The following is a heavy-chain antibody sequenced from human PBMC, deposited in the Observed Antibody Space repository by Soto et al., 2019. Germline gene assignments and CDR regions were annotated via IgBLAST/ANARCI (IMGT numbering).Heavy chain of an antibody. J-gene: IGHJ4*02. V-gene: IGHV4-39*01. D-gene: IGHD2-15*01. CDR1: GISVSTSDYY. Sequence: SETLSLTCTVSGISVSTSDYYWGWVRQPPGKGLVWIGNIYYSGSTFYNPSLRSRVTLSVDTSKNQFSLRLNSVTVADTAVYFCAGFVVPASRNSDFDYWGQGTLVTVSS. CDR3: AGFVVPASRNSDFDY. CDR2: IYYSGST.